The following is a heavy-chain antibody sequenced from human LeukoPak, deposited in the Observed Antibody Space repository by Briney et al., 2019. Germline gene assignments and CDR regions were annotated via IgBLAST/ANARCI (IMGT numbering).Heavy chain of an antibody. J-gene: IGHJ4*02. V-gene: IGHV3-9*01. CDR2: ISWNSGSI. CDR1: GFTFDDYA. Sequence: GGSLRLSCAASGFTFDDYAMHWVRQAPGKGLEWVSGISWNSGSIGYADSVKGRFTISRDNAKNSLYLQMNSLRAEDTALYYCAKGYSGYFPYFDYWGQGTLVTVSS. D-gene: IGHD3-22*01. CDR3: AKGYSGYFPYFDY.